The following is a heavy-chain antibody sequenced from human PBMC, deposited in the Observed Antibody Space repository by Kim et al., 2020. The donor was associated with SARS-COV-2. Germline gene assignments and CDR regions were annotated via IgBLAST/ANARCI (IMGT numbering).Heavy chain of an antibody. V-gene: IGHV3-23*01. Sequence: GGSLRLSCAASGFTFSSYAMSWVRQAPGKGLEWVSAISGSGGSTYYADSVKGRFTISRDNSKNTLYLQMNSLRAEDTAVYYCAKGSGGLSYSGYMDVWGKGTTVTVSS. CDR2: ISGSGGST. D-gene: IGHD3-3*01. J-gene: IGHJ6*03. CDR3: AKGSGGLSYSGYMDV. CDR1: GFTFSSYA.